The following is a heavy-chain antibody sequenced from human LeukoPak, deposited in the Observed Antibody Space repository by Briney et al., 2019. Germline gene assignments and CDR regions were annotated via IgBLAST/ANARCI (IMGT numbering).Heavy chain of an antibody. D-gene: IGHD3-3*01. J-gene: IGHJ6*02. CDR3: ARHFTIFGVVTYYYGMDV. Sequence: LETLSLTCTVSGGSISSYYWSWIRQPPGKGLEWIGYIYYSGSTNYNPSLKSRVTISVDTSKNQFSLKLSSVTAANTAVYYCARHFTIFGVVTYYYGMDVWGQGTTVTVSS. V-gene: IGHV4-59*08. CDR2: IYYSGST. CDR1: GGSISSYY.